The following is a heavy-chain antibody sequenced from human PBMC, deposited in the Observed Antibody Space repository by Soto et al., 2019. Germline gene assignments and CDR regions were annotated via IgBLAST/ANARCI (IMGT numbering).Heavy chain of an antibody. CDR1: GFNFSSYG. CDR3: ARDQTDSGGYSDS. Sequence: GGSLRLSCEASGFNFSSYGIHWVRQAPGKGLEWVAIIWNDGSNEYYADSAKGRFTISRDNSKNTVYLQVSKLRAENTAVYFCARDQTDSGGYSDSWGQGTLVTVSS. CDR2: IWNDGSNE. J-gene: IGHJ4*02. V-gene: IGHV3-33*01. D-gene: IGHD3-22*01.